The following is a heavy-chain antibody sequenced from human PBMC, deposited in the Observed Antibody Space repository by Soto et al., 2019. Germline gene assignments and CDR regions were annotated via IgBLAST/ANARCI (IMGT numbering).Heavy chain of an antibody. CDR1: GGSISSSSYY. Sequence: PSETLSLTCTVSGGSISSSSYYWGWIRQPPGKGLEWIGSIYYSGSTYYNPSLKSRVTISVDTSKNQFSLKLSSVTAADTAVYYCARHYPLTVGPAPWGDWFDPSSQGTLDTVSS. J-gene: IGHJ5*02. CDR2: IYYSGST. V-gene: IGHV4-39*01. CDR3: ARHYPLTVGPAPWGDWFDP. D-gene: IGHD7-27*01.